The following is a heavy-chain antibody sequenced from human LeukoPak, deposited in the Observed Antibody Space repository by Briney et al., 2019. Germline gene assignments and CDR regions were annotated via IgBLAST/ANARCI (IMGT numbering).Heavy chain of an antibody. CDR2: ISAYNGNT. V-gene: IGHV1-18*01. CDR3: ARDGEQWLDYYYYGMDV. Sequence: ASVKVSCTASGYTFTSYGISWVRQAPGQGLEWMGWISAYNGNTNYAQKLQGRVTMTTDTSTSTAYMELRSLRSDDTAVYYCARDGEQWLDYYYYGMDVWGQGTTVTVSS. J-gene: IGHJ6*02. CDR1: GYTFTSYG. D-gene: IGHD6-19*01.